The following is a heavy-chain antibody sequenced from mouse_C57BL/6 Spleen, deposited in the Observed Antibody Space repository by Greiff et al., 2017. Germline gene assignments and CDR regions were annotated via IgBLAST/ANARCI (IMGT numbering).Heavy chain of an antibody. CDR2: ISSGSSTI. J-gene: IGHJ4*01. Sequence: EVKLQESGGGLVKPGGSLKLSCAASGFTFSDYGMHWVRQAPEKGLEWVAYISSGSSTIYYADTVKGRFTISRDNAKNTLFLQMTSLRSEDTAMYYCARSNSYYAMDYWGQGTSVTVSS. CDR3: ARSNSYYAMDY. V-gene: IGHV5-17*01. D-gene: IGHD4-1*01. CDR1: GFTFSDYG.